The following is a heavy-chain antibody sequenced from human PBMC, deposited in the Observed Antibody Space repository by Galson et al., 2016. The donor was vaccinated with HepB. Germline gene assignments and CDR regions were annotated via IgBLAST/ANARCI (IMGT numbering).Heavy chain of an antibody. CDR1: GGSISSTNW. D-gene: IGHD6-19*01. J-gene: IGHJ4*02. CDR3: ARCPVPGLFDY. CDR2: IYHSGNT. Sequence: SETLSLTCAVSGGSISSTNWWSWVRQPPGKGLEWIGEIYHSGNTNYNPSLKSRVTISLDKSKNQFSLKLSSMTAADTAVYYCARCPVPGLFDYWGQGTLVIVSS. V-gene: IGHV4-4*02.